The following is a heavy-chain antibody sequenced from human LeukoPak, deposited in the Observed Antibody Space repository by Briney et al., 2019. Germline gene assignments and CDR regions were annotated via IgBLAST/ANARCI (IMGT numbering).Heavy chain of an antibody. V-gene: IGHV3-74*01. CDR2: IKGDGIST. CDR1: GFTFSDYF. J-gene: IGHJ4*02. CDR3: AKDHYWSIDY. Sequence: GGSLRLSCAASGFTFSDYFMSWVRHAPGQGLVWVSRIKGDGISTNYADSVKGRFTISRDIAKNTLYLQMNSLRAEDTGVYYCAKDHYWSIDYWGRGTLVTVSS. D-gene: IGHD3-3*01.